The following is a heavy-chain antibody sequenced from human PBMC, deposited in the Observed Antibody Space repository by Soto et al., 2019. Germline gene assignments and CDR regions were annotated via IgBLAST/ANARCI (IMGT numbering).Heavy chain of an antibody. V-gene: IGHV4-30-2*01. D-gene: IGHD4-17*01. J-gene: IGHJ4*02. CDR3: ARHDYGAENFDY. CDR2: IYHSGST. Sequence: PSETLSLTCAVSGGSITTGDYSRNWIRQPPGKGLEWLGYIYHSGSTYYNPSLKGRATISVDRSKNHFSLRLSSVTAADTAVYYCARHDYGAENFDYWGQGTLVTVSS. CDR1: GGSITTGDYS.